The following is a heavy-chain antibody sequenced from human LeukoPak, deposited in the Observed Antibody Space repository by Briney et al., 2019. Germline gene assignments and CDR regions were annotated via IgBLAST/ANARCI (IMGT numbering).Heavy chain of an antibody. CDR3: ATWRLGPEFSSSDNWFDP. CDR1: GFTFSSYA. V-gene: IGHV3-30-3*01. J-gene: IGHJ5*02. D-gene: IGHD2-21*02. Sequence: GGSLRLSCAASGFTFSSYAMHWVRQAPGKGLEWVAVISYDGSNKYYADSVKGRFTISRDNSKNTLYLQMNSLRAEDTAVYYCATWRLGPEFSSSDNWFDPWGQGTLVTVSS. CDR2: ISYDGSNK.